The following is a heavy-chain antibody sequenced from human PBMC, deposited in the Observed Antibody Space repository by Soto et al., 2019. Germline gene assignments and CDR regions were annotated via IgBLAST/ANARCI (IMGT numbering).Heavy chain of an antibody. V-gene: IGHV3-33*01. Sequence: GGSLRLSCAASGFTLSSYGMHWVRQAPGKGLEWVAVIWYDGSNKYYADSVKGRFTISRDNSKNTLYLQMNSLRAEDTAVYYCAREEPQYGMDVWGQGTTVTVSS. CDR1: GFTLSSYG. J-gene: IGHJ6*02. D-gene: IGHD1-26*01. CDR2: IWYDGSNK. CDR3: AREEPQYGMDV.